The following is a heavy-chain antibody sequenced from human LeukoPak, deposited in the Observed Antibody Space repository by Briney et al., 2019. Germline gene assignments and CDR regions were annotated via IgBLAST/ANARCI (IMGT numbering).Heavy chain of an antibody. D-gene: IGHD3-3*01. Sequence: GSLRLSCAASGFTFSSYSMNWVRQPPGKGLEWIGEINHSGSTNYNPSLKSRVTISVDTSKNQFSLKLSSVTAADTAVYYCARYDFWSGYPVGSYYYYGMDVWGQGTTVTVSS. CDR2: INHSGST. J-gene: IGHJ6*02. CDR1: GFTFSSYS. CDR3: ARYDFWSGYPVGSYYYYGMDV. V-gene: IGHV4-34*08.